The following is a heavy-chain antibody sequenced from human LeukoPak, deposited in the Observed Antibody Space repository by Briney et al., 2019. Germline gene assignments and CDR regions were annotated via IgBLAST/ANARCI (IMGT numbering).Heavy chain of an antibody. J-gene: IGHJ6*02. V-gene: IGHV3-33*01. D-gene: IGHD7-27*01. Sequence: PGGSLRLSCAASGFTFSAYGMHWVRQAPGMGLEWVATIWYDGNDKTYADSVKGRFIISRDNSKNTLYLQMNGLRVEDTAVYYCATRTGGATYYYYGMDVWGQGTTVAVSS. CDR2: IWYDGNDK. CDR1: GFTFSAYG. CDR3: ATRTGGATYYYYGMDV.